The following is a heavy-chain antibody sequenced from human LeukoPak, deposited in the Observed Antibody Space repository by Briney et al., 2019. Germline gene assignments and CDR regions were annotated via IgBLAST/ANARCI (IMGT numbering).Heavy chain of an antibody. CDR2: ISSSSSYI. V-gene: IGHV3-21*01. CDR1: GFTFSSYS. J-gene: IGHJ3*02. CDR3: ARARGPPSGAFDI. Sequence: GGSLRLSCAASGFTFSSYSMNWVRQAPGKGLEWVSSISSSSSYIYYADSVKGRFTTSRDNAKNSLYLQMNSLRAEDTAVYYCARARGPPSGAFDIWGQGTMVTVSS.